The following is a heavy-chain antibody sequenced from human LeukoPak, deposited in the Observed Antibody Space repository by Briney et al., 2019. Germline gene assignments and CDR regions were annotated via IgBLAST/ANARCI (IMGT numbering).Heavy chain of an antibody. Sequence: LRLSCAASGFTFSSYGMHWVRQHQGKGLEWIGYIYYSGSTYYNPSLKSRVTISVDTSKNQFSLKLSSVTAADTAVYYCARQSYGYSSSWYAHRWYFDLWGRGTLVTVSS. CDR3: ARQSYGYSSSWYAHRWYFDL. J-gene: IGHJ2*01. CDR1: GFTFSSYG. CDR2: IYYSGST. V-gene: IGHV4-31*02. D-gene: IGHD6-13*01.